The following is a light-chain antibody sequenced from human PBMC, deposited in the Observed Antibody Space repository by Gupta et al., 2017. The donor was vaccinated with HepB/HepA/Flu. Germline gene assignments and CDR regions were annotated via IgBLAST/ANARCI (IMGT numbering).Light chain of an antibody. CDR2: QDS. V-gene: IGLV3-1*01. J-gene: IGLJ2*01. Sequence: SYALTQPPSVSVSTGQTASITCSGDKLADKYACWYQQKPGQSPVLVIYQDSKRTSGIPERFSGSNSGNTATRTISGTQAMDEADYYCQAWDSSTVVFGGGTKLTVL. CDR1: KLADKY. CDR3: QAWDSSTVV.